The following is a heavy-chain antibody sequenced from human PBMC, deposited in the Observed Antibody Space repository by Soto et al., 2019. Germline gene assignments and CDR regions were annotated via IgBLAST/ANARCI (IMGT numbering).Heavy chain of an antibody. CDR1: GFTFNNYG. V-gene: IGHV3-30*18. J-gene: IGHJ4*02. CDR3: AKEGIELWSAFDY. D-gene: IGHD5-18*01. Sequence: QVQLVESGGGVVQPGRPLRLSCAASGFTFNNYGIHWVRQAPGKGLGWVAVISDDGKNEYYAESVKGRITISRDNSNNTLYLQMNSLRAEDTAVYYCAKEGIELWSAFDYWGQGTLVTVSS. CDR2: ISDDGKNE.